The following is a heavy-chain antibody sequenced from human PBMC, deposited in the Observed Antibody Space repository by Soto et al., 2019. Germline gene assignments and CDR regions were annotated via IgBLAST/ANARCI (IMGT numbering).Heavy chain of an antibody. V-gene: IGHV3-33*01. CDR2: IWYDGGNK. CDR1: GFNFSSYV. J-gene: IGHJ5*02. CDR3: ARGLGVVVVAATTRWFDP. Sequence: GGSLRLSCAASGFNFSSYVMHWVRQAPGKGLEWVAVIWYDGGNKYYADSVKGRFTISGDNSKNTLYLQMNSLRAEDTAVYYCARGLGVVVVAATTRWFDPWGQGTLVTVSS. D-gene: IGHD2-15*01.